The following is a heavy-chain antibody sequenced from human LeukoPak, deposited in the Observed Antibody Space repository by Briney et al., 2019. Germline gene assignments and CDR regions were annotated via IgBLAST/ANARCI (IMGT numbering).Heavy chain of an antibody. V-gene: IGHV3-23*01. CDR2: IVGGGATT. CDR1: GFTFTNYA. CDR3: AKARLSTGWAYNDD. J-gene: IGHJ4*02. Sequence: GGSLRLSCAASGFTFTNYAMSWVRQAPGKGLEWVSAIVGGGATTFYADSVKGQFTISRDNAKNTVSLQMNFLRADDTAVYYCAKARLSTGWAYNDDWGQGTLVTVSS. D-gene: IGHD6-19*01.